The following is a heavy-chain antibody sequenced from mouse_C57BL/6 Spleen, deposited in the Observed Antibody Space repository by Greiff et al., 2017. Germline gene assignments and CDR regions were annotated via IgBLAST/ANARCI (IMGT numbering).Heavy chain of an antibody. D-gene: IGHD2-9*01. CDR1: GYAFSSYW. V-gene: IGHV1-80*01. CDR3: ARKGAYYGYDGYYFDY. J-gene: IGHJ2*01. Sequence: VQLQQSGAELVKPGASVKISCKASGYAFSSYWMNWVKQRPGKGLEWIGQIYPGDGDTNYNGKFKGKATLTADKSSSTAYMQLSSLTSEDSAVYFCARKGAYYGYDGYYFDYWGQGTTLTVSS. CDR2: IYPGDGDT.